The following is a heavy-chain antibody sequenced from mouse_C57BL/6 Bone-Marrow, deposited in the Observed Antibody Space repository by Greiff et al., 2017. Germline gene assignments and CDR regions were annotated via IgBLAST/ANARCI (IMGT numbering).Heavy chain of an antibody. J-gene: IGHJ3*01. V-gene: IGHV1-64*01. CDR1: GYTFTSYW. CDR3: ARWLLRFAY. Sequence: VQLQQPGAELVKPGASVKLSCKASGYTFTSYWMHWVKQRPGQGLEWIGMIHPNSGSTKYNEKFKSKATLTVDKSSSTAYMQLSSLTSEDSAVYYCARWLLRFAYWGQGTLVTVSA. CDR2: IHPNSGST. D-gene: IGHD2-3*01.